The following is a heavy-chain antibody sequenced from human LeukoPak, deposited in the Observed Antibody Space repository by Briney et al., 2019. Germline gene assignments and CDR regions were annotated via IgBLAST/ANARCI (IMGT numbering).Heavy chain of an antibody. D-gene: IGHD3-3*01. CDR3: ASWRAGYFDY. J-gene: IGHJ4*02. Sequence: PSETLSLTCTVSGGSISSYYWSWIRQPPGKGLEWIGYIYYSGSTNYNPSLRSRVTISVDTSTSHFSLKLSSVTAADTAFYYCASWRAGYFDYWGQGILVTVSS. CDR2: IYYSGST. CDR1: GGSISSYY. V-gene: IGHV4-59*01.